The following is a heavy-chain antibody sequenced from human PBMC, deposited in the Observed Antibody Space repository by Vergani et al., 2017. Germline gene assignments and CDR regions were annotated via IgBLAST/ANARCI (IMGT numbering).Heavy chain of an antibody. Sequence: EVQLVESGGGLVQPGGSLRLSCAASGFTFSSYSMNWVRQAPGTGLELVSYITSSSSTIYYADSVKGRFTFSRDNAKNSLYLQMNSLRAEDTAVYYCARAANYYDSSGYYSVVYYWGQGTLVTVSS. CDR2: ITSSSSTI. V-gene: IGHV3-48*01. D-gene: IGHD3-22*01. CDR1: GFTFSSYS. J-gene: IGHJ4*02. CDR3: ARAANYYDSSGYYSVVYY.